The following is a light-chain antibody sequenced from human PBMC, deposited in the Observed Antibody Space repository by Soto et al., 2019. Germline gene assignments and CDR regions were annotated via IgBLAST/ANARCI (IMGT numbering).Light chain of an antibody. CDR1: QSVGTIS. CDR3: QQYGSSPPWT. Sequence: EIVFTQSPGTLSLSPGETATLSCMASQSVGTISLSLDQQKPGQAATRLIYGAASRATGMPDRWSGSGAGTAVTLTISRREPEDFAVYYCQQYGSSPPWTFGQGTKVDIK. J-gene: IGKJ1*01. V-gene: IGKV3-20*01. CDR2: GAA.